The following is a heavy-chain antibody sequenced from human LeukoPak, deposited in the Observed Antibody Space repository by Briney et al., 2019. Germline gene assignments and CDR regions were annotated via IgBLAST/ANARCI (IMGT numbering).Heavy chain of an antibody. CDR1: GGSISSSSYY. CDR3: AREAEEFLGQSHYYYYMDV. D-gene: IGHD3-10*01. CDR2: IYYSGST. J-gene: IGHJ6*03. Sequence: TSEALSLTCTVSGGSISSSSYYWGWIRQPPGKGLEWIGSIYYSGSTYYNPSLKSRVTISVDTSKNQFSLKLSSLTAADTAVYYCAREAEEFLGQSHYYYYMDVWGKGTTVTVSS. V-gene: IGHV4-39*02.